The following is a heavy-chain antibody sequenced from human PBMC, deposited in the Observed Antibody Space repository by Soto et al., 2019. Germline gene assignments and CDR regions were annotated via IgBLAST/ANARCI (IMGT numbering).Heavy chain of an antibody. CDR1: GYTFTSYG. Sequence: QVQLVQSGAEVKKPGASVKVSCKASGYTFTSYGISWVRQAPGQGLEWMGWISPYNGNTNYAQKFQGRVTMTTDTSTSTAYMELRSLRSDDTAVYYCVRDHSGGYSYGRGGYYYYGMDVWGQGTTVTVSS. CDR3: VRDHSGGYSYGRGGYYYYGMDV. D-gene: IGHD5-18*01. J-gene: IGHJ6*02. CDR2: ISPYNGNT. V-gene: IGHV1-18*01.